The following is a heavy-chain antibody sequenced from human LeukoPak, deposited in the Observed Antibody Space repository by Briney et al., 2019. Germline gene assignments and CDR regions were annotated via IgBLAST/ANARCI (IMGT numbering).Heavy chain of an antibody. J-gene: IGHJ5*02. CDR2: INSDGSST. CDR3: VRDVLGGFYRQYNWFDP. Sequence: GGSLRLSCAASGFTFSSFWMHWVRQAPGKGLVWVSRINSDGSSTTYADSVKGRFTISRDNAKNTLYLQMNSLRVDDTAVYYCVRDVLGGFYRQYNWFDPWGQGTLVTVSS. CDR1: GFTFSSFW. D-gene: IGHD3-16*01. V-gene: IGHV3-74*01.